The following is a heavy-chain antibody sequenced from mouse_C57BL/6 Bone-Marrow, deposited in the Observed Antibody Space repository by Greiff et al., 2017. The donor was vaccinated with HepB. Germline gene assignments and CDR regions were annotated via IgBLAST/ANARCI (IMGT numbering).Heavy chain of an antibody. Sequence: EVQLKESGPGLVKPSQSLSLTCSVTGYSITSGYYWNWIRQFPGNKLEWMGYISYDGSNNYNPSLKNRISITRDTSKNQFFLKLNSVTTEDTATYYCARDPSIYYDYDGFAYWGQGTLVTVSA. CDR2: ISYDGSN. CDR3: ARDPSIYYDYDGFAY. D-gene: IGHD2-4*01. CDR1: GYSITSGYY. J-gene: IGHJ3*01. V-gene: IGHV3-6*01.